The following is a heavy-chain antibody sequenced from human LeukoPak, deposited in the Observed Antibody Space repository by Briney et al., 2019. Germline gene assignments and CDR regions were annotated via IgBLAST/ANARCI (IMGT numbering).Heavy chain of an antibody. D-gene: IGHD3-9*01. CDR1: GGSFSGYY. V-gene: IGHV4-34*01. J-gene: IGHJ4*02. CDR3: ARGGLYDILTGTTHNQDFDY. CDR2: INHSGST. Sequence: SETLSLTCAVYGGSFSGYYWSWIRQPPGKGLEWIGEINHSGSTNYNPSLKSRVTISVDTSKNQFSLKLSSVTAADTAVYYCARGGLYDILTGTTHNQDFDYWGQGTLVTVSS.